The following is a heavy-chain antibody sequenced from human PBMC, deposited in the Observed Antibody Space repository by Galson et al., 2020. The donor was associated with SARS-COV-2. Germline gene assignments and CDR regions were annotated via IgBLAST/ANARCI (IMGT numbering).Heavy chain of an antibody. V-gene: IGHV4-59*01. CDR2: IYYSGST. CDR3: ARAPRNYYDSSGYYHIRSYFDY. J-gene: IGHJ4*02. Sequence: SETLSPTCTAPCGSTSSYNWSCIRQPPGKGLEWIGYIYYSGSTNYNPSLKSPVTTSVDTSKNQFYLKLSSVTGADTAVYYCARAPRNYYDSSGYYHIRSYFDYWGQGTLVTVSS. D-gene: IGHD3-22*01. CDR1: CGSTSSYN.